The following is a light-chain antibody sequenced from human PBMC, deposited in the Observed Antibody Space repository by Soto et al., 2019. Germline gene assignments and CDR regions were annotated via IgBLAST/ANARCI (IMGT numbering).Light chain of an antibody. CDR1: QGIGDS. V-gene: IGKV3-15*01. CDR2: DSS. J-gene: IGKJ4*01. CDR3: QRYNNWPLT. Sequence: EIVLTQSPAALSVSPGERVTPSCRASQGIGDSLAWCQQKPGQTPRILIYDSSTRAIGIPIRFSGIRSGTEFILTINGLQFEDFAVYYCQRYNNWPLTFGGGTKVEIK.